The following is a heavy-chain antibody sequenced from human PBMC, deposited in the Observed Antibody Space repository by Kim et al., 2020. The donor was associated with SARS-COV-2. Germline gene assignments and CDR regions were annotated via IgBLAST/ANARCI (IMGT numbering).Heavy chain of an antibody. J-gene: IGHJ4*02. CDR3: AKFGFFSLDY. Sequence: STNYNPPLKERVTMAVDTSKNQFSLRLSSVTAADTAVYYCAKFGFFSLDYWGQGTLVTVSS. D-gene: IGHD5-12*01. V-gene: IGHV4-59*10. CDR2: ST.